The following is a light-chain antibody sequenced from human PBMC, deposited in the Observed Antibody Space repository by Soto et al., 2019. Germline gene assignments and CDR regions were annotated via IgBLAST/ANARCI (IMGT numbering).Light chain of an antibody. Sequence: QPVLTQPPSVSGAPGQSVTISCTGTSSNIGAGYDVHWYQQLPRSAPKLLIYGNNNRPSGVPDRFSGSKSGTSASLAITGLQAEDEADYYCQSYDSQVVFGGGTKLTVL. V-gene: IGLV1-40*01. J-gene: IGLJ2*01. CDR1: SSNIGAGYD. CDR2: GNN. CDR3: QSYDSQVV.